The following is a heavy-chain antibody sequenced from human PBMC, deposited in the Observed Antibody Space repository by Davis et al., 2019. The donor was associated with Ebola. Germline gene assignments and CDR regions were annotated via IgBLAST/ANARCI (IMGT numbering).Heavy chain of an antibody. J-gene: IGHJ4*02. CDR3: ARGPTVNGLDY. D-gene: IGHD4-11*01. V-gene: IGHV4-39*07. CDR1: GGSISSGGYY. CDR2: INHSGST. Sequence: SETLSLTCTVSGGSISSGGYYWSWIRQHPGKGLEWIGEINHSGSTNYNPSLKSRVTISVDTSKNQFSLKLSSVTAADTAVYYCARGPTVNGLDYWGQGTLVTVSS.